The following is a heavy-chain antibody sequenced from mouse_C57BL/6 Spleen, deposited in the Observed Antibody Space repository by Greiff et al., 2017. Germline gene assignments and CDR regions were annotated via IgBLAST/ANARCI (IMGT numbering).Heavy chain of an antibody. CDR1: GYSITSGYY. J-gene: IGHJ2*01. V-gene: IGHV3-6*01. CDR3: ARDDENYFDY. Sequence: EVKLMESGPGLVKPSQSLSLTCSVTGYSITSGYYWNWIRQFPGNKLEWMGYISYDGSNNYNPSLKNRISITRDTSKNQFFLKLNSVTTEDTATYYCARDDENYFDYWGQGTTLTVSS. CDR2: ISYDGSN.